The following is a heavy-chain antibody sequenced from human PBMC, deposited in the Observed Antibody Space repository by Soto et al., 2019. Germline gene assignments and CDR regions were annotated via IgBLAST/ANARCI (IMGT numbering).Heavy chain of an antibody. CDR2: IYYSGST. J-gene: IGHJ4*02. CDR3: ARVAPRGYYDILTGYYFDY. Sequence: PSETLSLTCTVSGGSISSYYWSWIRQPPGKGLEWIGYIYYSGSTNYNPSLKSRVTISVDTSKNQFSLKLSSVTAADTAVYYCARVAPRGYYDILTGYYFDYWGQGTLVTVSS. D-gene: IGHD3-9*01. CDR1: GGSISSYY. V-gene: IGHV4-59*01.